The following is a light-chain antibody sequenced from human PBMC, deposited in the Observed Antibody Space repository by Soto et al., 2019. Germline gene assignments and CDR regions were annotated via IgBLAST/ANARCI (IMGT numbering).Light chain of an antibody. Sequence: IQMTQSPSSLSDSLGDRVPITFRASQSISSHLNWYQQKPGKAPNLLMYTASNLQSGVPSRFSGSGSGTDFTLTISSLQPEDFATYYCQQSYSTPISFGQGTRLEIK. CDR2: TAS. J-gene: IGKJ5*01. CDR3: QQSYSTPIS. CDR1: QSISSH. V-gene: IGKV1-39*01.